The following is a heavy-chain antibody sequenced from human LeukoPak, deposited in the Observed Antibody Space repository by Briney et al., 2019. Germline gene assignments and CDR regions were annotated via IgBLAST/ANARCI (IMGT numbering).Heavy chain of an antibody. J-gene: IGHJ3*02. CDR1: GGSFSGYY. CDR2: INHSGST. V-gene: IGHV4-34*01. CDR3: ASPEENHDAFDI. Sequence: SETLSLTCAVYGGSFSGYYWSWIRQPPGKWLEWIGEINHSGSTNYNPSLKSRVTISVDTSKNQFSLKLSSVTAADTAVYYCASPEENHDAFDIWGQGTMVTVSS. D-gene: IGHD1-14*01.